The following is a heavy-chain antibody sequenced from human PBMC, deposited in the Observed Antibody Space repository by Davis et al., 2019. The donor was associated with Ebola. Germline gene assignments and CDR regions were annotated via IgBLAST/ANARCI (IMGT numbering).Heavy chain of an antibody. J-gene: IGHJ5*02. CDR2: INPNFGGK. Sequence: ASVKVSCKASGYSFAAHYIHWVRQAPGQGLEWMGRINPNFGGKIYAQKFQDRVTLTIDTSINTAYMELDRLTSDDTAVYYCARGHTYGRWDDWFDPWGQGTLVTVSS. D-gene: IGHD1-26*01. CDR3: ARGHTYGRWDDWFDP. V-gene: IGHV1-2*06. CDR1: GYSFAAHY.